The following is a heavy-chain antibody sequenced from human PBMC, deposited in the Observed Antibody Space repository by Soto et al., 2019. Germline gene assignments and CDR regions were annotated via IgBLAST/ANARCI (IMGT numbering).Heavy chain of an antibody. J-gene: IGHJ3*02. CDR1: EFTVSGHA. V-gene: IGHV3-23*01. CDR3: APHVSCSGGSCPYDAFAI. D-gene: IGHD2-15*01. CDR2: ITADGGT. Sequence: EVQVLESGGGLVQPGGSLRLSCEGSEFTVSGHAMTWIRQAPGKGPEWVSTITADGGTYYADSVKGRFAMSRDTSENTLYLQMYSLGAEDTAAYYCAPHVSCSGGSCPYDAFAIRGQGTMVTVSS.